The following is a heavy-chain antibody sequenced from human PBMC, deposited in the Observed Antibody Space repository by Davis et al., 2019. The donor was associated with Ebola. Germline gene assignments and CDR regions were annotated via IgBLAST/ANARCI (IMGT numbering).Heavy chain of an antibody. CDR2: IYSGGST. CDR3: ARETPPYSSGWFGGMDV. Sequence: GESLKISCAASGFTVSSNYMSWVRQAPGKGLEWVSVIYSGGSTYYADSVKGRFTISRDNSKNTLYLQMNSLRAEDTAVYYCARETPPYSSGWFGGMDVWGQGTTVTVSS. V-gene: IGHV3-53*01. J-gene: IGHJ6*02. D-gene: IGHD6-19*01. CDR1: GFTVSSNY.